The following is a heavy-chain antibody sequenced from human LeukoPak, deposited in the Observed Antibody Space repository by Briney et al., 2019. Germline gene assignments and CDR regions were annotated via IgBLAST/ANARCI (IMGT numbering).Heavy chain of an antibody. CDR3: ARDRKWVATMYYYYMDV. Sequence: GGSLRLSCAASGFTFSSYWMSWVRQAPGKGLEWVANIKQDGSEKYYVDSVKGRFTISRDNAKNSLYLQMNSLRAEDTAVYYCARDRKWVATMYYYYMDVWGKGTTVTVSS. V-gene: IGHV3-7*01. J-gene: IGHJ6*03. CDR1: GFTFSSYW. D-gene: IGHD5-12*01. CDR2: IKQDGSEK.